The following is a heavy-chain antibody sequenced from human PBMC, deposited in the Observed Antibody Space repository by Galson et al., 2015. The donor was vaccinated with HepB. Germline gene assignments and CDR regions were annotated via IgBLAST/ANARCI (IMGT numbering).Heavy chain of an antibody. CDR1: GYTFTSYA. CDR2: INVGSANT. V-gene: IGHV1-3*01. D-gene: IGHD3-16*01. Sequence: SVKVSCKASGYTFTSYAIHWVRQAPGQRLEWMGWINVGSANTKYSQKFQGRVTITRDTSATTAYMELSSLRSEDTAVYYCAGAYDSGTYGNWFDPWGQGTLVTVSS. CDR3: AGAYDSGTYGNWFDP. J-gene: IGHJ5*02.